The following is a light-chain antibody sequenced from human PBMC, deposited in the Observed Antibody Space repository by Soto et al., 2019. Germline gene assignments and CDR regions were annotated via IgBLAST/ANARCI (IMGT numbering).Light chain of an antibody. J-gene: IGKJ5*01. V-gene: IGKV3-11*01. CDR1: QSVSSN. CDR3: QQRSNWPPIT. Sequence: EIVMTQSPATLSVSPGEGATVSCRASQSVSSNLAWYQQKPGQAPRLLIYGASSRATGIPDRFSGSGSGTDFTLTISSLEPEDFAVYYCQQRSNWPPITFGQGTRLEIK. CDR2: GAS.